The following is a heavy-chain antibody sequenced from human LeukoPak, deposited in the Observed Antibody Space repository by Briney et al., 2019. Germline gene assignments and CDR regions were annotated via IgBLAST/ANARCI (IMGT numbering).Heavy chain of an antibody. CDR1: GFTFSDYY. Sequence: GGSLRLSCAASGFTFSDYYMSWIRQAPGKGLEWVSYISSSGSTICYADSVKGRFTISRDNAKNSLYLQMNSLRAEDTAVYYCARGRGYSSSWYLFDYWGQGTLVTVSS. CDR2: ISSSGSTI. CDR3: ARGRGYSSSWYLFDY. V-gene: IGHV3-11*01. J-gene: IGHJ4*02. D-gene: IGHD6-13*01.